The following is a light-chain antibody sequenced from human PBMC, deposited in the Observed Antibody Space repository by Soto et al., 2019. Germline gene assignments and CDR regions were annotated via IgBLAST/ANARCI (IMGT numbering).Light chain of an antibody. J-gene: IGLJ1*01. CDR1: TSDVGTYDY. CDR3: SSYVGATTRV. CDR2: EVS. V-gene: IGLV2-14*01. Sequence: QSVLTQPASVSGSLGQSITISCTGTTSDVGTYDYVSWYQHQPGKAPKVMIYEVSNRPSGVSDRFSGSKSGNTASLTISGLQAEDEADYYCSSYVGATTRVFGTGTKLTVL.